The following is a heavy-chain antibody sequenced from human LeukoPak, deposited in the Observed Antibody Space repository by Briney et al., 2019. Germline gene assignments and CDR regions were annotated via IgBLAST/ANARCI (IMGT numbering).Heavy chain of an antibody. Sequence: GGSLRLSCTASGFAVSSNYMSWVRQAPGKGLEWVSVIYSGGSTYYADSVKGRFTISRDNSKNTLYLQMNSLRAEDTAVYYCASPKGEDYYYGMDVWGQGTTVTVSS. D-gene: IGHD3-10*01. CDR3: ASPKGEDYYYGMDV. CDR2: IYSGGST. J-gene: IGHJ6*02. CDR1: GFAVSSNY. V-gene: IGHV3-66*01.